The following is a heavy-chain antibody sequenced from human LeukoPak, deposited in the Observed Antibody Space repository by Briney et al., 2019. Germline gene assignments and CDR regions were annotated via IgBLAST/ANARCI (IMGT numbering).Heavy chain of an antibody. J-gene: IGHJ4*02. V-gene: IGHV1-69*06. D-gene: IGHD3-10*01. CDR3: ATPGDYYGSGSPFDY. Sequence: ASVKVSCKASGGTFSSYAISWVRQAPGQGLEWMGGIIPIFGTANYAQKFQGRVTITADKSTSTAYMELSSLRSEDTAVCYCATPGDYYGSGSPFDYWGQGTLVTVSS. CDR1: GGTFSSYA. CDR2: IIPIFGTA.